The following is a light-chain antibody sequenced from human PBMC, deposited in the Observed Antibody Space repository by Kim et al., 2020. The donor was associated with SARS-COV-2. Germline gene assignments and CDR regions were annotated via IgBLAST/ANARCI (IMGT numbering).Light chain of an antibody. CDR1: SIRMYY. Sequence: ALGQTVRITCQGDSIRMYYVSWYQQKTGQAPVVVIHGKNNRPSGIPDRFSGSSSGNTASLTITGAQAEDEADYYCNSRDSSGNHLVFGTGTKVTVL. CDR2: GKN. V-gene: IGLV3-19*01. J-gene: IGLJ1*01. CDR3: NSRDSSGNHLV.